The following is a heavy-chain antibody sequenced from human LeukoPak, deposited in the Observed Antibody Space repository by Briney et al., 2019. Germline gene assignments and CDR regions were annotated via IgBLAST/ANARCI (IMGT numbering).Heavy chain of an antibody. V-gene: IGHV3-7*04. J-gene: IGHJ4*02. Sequence: GGSLRLSCAASGFSFNSDWMDWVRQAPGKGLEWVANIKHDESEKNYLDSVKGRFTISKDYAKNSLYLQMNTLRAEDTAVYYCTRADHEYCGQGTLVTVSS. CDR2: IKHDESEK. CDR3: TRADHEY. CDR1: GFSFNSDW.